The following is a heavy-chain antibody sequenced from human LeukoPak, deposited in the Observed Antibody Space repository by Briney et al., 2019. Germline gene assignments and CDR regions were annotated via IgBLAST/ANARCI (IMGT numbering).Heavy chain of an antibody. CDR2: INWNGGST. CDR1: GFTVSSNY. Sequence: GGSLRLSCAASGFTVSSNYMSWVRQAPGKGLEWVSGINWNGGSTGYADSVKGRFTISRDNAKNSLYLQMNSLRAEDTALYYCARGGSYSSTEYFQHWGQGTLVTVSS. CDR3: ARGGSYSSTEYFQH. J-gene: IGHJ1*01. V-gene: IGHV3-20*04. D-gene: IGHD1-26*01.